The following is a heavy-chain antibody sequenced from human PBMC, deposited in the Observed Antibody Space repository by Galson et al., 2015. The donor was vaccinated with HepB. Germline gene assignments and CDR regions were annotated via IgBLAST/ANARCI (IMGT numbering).Heavy chain of an antibody. J-gene: IGHJ4*02. CDR3: ARGRAWDSSGPPNQGFDY. Sequence: LSLTCTVSGGSISSYYWSWIRQPPGKGLEWIGYIYYSGSTNYNPSLKNRVTISVDTSKNQFSLKLSSVTAADTAVYYCARGRAWDSSGPPNQGFDYWGQGTLVTVSS. V-gene: IGHV4-59*01. CDR1: GGSISSYY. D-gene: IGHD3-22*01. CDR2: IYYSGST.